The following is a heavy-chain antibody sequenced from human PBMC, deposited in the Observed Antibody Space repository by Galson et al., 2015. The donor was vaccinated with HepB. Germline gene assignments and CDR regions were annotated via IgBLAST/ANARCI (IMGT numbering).Heavy chain of an antibody. CDR3: ARDVGSGGSYYISYWFDY. Sequence: SVKVSCKASGYTFTSYYMHWVRQAPGQGLEWMGIINPSGGSTSYAQKFQGRVTMTRDTSTSTVYMELSSLRSEDTAVYYCARDVGSGGSYYISYWFDYWGQGTLVTVSS. D-gene: IGHD1-26*01. V-gene: IGHV1-46*01. CDR1: GYTFTSYY. J-gene: IGHJ4*02. CDR2: INPSGGST.